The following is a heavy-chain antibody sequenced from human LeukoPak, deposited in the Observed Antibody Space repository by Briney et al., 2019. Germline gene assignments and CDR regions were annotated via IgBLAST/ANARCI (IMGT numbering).Heavy chain of an antibody. CDR2: IYSGGNT. D-gene: IGHD6-13*01. V-gene: IGHV3-66*01. Sequence: GGSLRLSCTVSGFTVSINSMSWVRQAPGKGLEWVSFIYSGGNTHYSDSLRGRFTISRDDARSSLHLQMNSLRAEDTAVYYCARDSWVDVWGKGTTVTVSS. J-gene: IGHJ6*04. CDR1: GFTVSINS. CDR3: ARDSWVDV.